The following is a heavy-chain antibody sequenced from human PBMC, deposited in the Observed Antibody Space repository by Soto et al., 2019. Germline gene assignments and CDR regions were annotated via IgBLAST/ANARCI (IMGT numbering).Heavy chain of an antibody. CDR1: GFTFSTYS. CDR3: ARVVDYYDPYCYYGLDV. Sequence: EVQLVESGGGLVKPGGSLRLSCAASGFTFSTYSMNWVRQAPGKGLEWVSSISSSSSYIYYADSVKGRFTISRDNAKNSLYLQMHSLRAEDTAVYYCARVVDYYDPYCYYGLDVWGQGTTVTVSS. D-gene: IGHD3-22*01. J-gene: IGHJ6*02. V-gene: IGHV3-21*01. CDR2: ISSSSSYI.